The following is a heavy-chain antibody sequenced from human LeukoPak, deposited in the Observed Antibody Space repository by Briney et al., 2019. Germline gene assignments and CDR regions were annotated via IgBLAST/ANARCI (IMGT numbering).Heavy chain of an antibody. Sequence: GGFPRLSSASAGFTLDDYAMHGGRPAPGKRLGWVSGISWNSGSIGYADSVKGRFTISREKAKNSLYLQMNSLRAEDTALYYCAKDSSGWAGAFDIWGQGTMVTVSS. CDR1: GFTLDDYA. CDR3: AKDSSGWAGAFDI. D-gene: IGHD6-19*01. CDR2: ISWNSGSI. V-gene: IGHV3-9*01. J-gene: IGHJ3*02.